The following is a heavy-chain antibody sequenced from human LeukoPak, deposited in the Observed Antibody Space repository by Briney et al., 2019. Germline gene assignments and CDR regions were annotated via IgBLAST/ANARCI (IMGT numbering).Heavy chain of an antibody. J-gene: IGHJ4*02. CDR1: DDFISDGYW. D-gene: IGHD1-26*01. V-gene: IGHV4-4*02. CDR2: IYHKGTT. CDR3: GRNAAYCIDY. Sequence: SGTLSLTCVVSDDFISDGYWWSWVRQSPGKGLEWIGEIYHKGTTSYNPSLKSRVTMSVDTSKNQFSLRLTSVTAADTAMYYCGRNAAYCIDYWGQGTLVTVSS.